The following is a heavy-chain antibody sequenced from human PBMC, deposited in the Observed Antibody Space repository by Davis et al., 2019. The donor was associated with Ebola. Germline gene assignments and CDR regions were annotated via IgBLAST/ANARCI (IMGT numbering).Heavy chain of an antibody. D-gene: IGHD6-19*01. CDR2: ISSSGSTI. Sequence: GESLKISCAASGFTFSDYYMSWIRQAPGKGLEWVSYISSSGSTIYYADSVKGRFTISRDNAKNSLYLQMNSLRAEDTAVYYCAKSLAARWLDYYGMDVWGQGTTVTVSS. V-gene: IGHV3-11*01. J-gene: IGHJ6*02. CDR1: GFTFSDYY. CDR3: AKSLAARWLDYYGMDV.